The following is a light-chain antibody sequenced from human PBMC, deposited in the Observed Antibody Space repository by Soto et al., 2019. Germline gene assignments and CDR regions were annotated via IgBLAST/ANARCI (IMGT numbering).Light chain of an antibody. J-gene: IGLJ2*01. V-gene: IGLV7-46*01. CDR2: DTS. CDR1: TGAVTSGHY. Sequence: QAVVTQEPSLTVSPGGTVTLTCGSSTGAVTSGHYPYWFQQKPGQAPRTLINDTSNKHSWTPARFSGSLLGGKAALTLSGAQPEDEAEYYCLLSYSDSRPVFGGGTKLTVL. CDR3: LLSYSDSRPV.